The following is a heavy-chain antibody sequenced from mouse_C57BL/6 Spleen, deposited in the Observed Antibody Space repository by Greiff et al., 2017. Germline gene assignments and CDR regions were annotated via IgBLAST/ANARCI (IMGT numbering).Heavy chain of an antibody. V-gene: IGHV1-66*01. CDR1: GYSFTSYY. J-gene: IGHJ2*01. CDR3: ARFVGYYFDY. Sequence: QVQLQQSGPELVKPGASVKISCKASGYSFTSYYIHWVKQRPGQGLEWIGWIYPGSGNTKYNEKFKGKATLTADTSSSTAYMQLSSLTSEDSAVYYCARFVGYYFDYWGQGTTLTVSS. CDR2: IYPGSGNT.